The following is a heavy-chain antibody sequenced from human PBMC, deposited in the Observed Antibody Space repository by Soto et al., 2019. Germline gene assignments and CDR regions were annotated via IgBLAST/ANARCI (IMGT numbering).Heavy chain of an antibody. J-gene: IGHJ5*02. CDR3: AREWGDGVVPNWFDP. CDR2: IYYSGST. V-gene: IGHV4-61*01. CDR1: GGSVSSGSYS. D-gene: IGHD3-3*01. Sequence: PSETLSLTCTVSGGSVSSGSYSWGWFRQPPGKGLEWIGYIYYSGSTNYNPSLKSRVTISVDTSKNQFSLKLGSVTAADTAVYYCAREWGDGVVPNWFDPWGQGTLVTVSS.